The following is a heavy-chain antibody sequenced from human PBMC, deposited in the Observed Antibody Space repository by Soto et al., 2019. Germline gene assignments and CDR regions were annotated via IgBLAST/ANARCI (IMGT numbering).Heavy chain of an antibody. CDR2: VSADGQTT. CDR3: AKEASVPSLGEFWYFDL. D-gene: IGHD3-10*01. J-gene: IGHJ2*01. Sequence: EVHLLESGGGLVRPGGSLRLSCAASGFSFSNYGMTWVRQAPGKGLEWVSSVSADGQTTYYAESVRGRFTISRDSSKGTLYLQMDSLTADDTAVYYCAKEASVPSLGEFWYFDLWGRGTHVTVSS. V-gene: IGHV3-23*01. CDR1: GFSFSNYG.